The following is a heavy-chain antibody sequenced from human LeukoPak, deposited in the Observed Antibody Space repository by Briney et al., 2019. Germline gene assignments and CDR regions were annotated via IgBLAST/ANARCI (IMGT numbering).Heavy chain of an antibody. Sequence: ASVKVSCKASGYTFTGYYMHWVRQAPGQGLEWMGWINPNSGGTNYAQKFQGRVTMTRDTSISTAYMELSRLRSDDTAVYYCARGMTTHYYYYYYMDVWGKGTTVTVSS. V-gene: IGHV1-2*02. CDR1: GYTFTGYY. D-gene: IGHD1-14*01. J-gene: IGHJ6*03. CDR2: INPNSGGT. CDR3: ARGMTTHYYYYYYMDV.